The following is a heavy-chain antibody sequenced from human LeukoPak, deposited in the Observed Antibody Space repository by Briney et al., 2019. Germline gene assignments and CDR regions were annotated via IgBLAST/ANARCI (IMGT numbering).Heavy chain of an antibody. J-gene: IGHJ4*02. Sequence: GGSLRLSCAASGFTFSSYSMNWVRQAPGKGLEWVSSISSSSSYIYYANSVKGRFIISRDNSKNTLYLQMNSLRAEDTAVYYCATEDIVVVPAAKKDYWGQGTLVTVSS. CDR1: GFTFSSYS. CDR3: ATEDIVVVPAAKKDY. CDR2: ISSSSSYI. V-gene: IGHV3-21*04. D-gene: IGHD2-2*01.